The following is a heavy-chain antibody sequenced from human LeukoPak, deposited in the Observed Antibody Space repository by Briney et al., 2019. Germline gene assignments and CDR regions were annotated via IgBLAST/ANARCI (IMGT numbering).Heavy chain of an antibody. Sequence: GGSLRLSCAASGFTFSSYGMSWVRQAPGKGLEWVSAISGSGGSTYYADSVKGRFTISRDNSKNTLYLQMNSLRAEDTAVYYCAKDMAKSGITMIVVVNIDYWGQGTLVTVSS. CDR2: ISGSGGST. J-gene: IGHJ4*02. D-gene: IGHD3-22*01. CDR3: AKDMAKSGITMIVVVNIDY. V-gene: IGHV3-23*01. CDR1: GFTFSSYG.